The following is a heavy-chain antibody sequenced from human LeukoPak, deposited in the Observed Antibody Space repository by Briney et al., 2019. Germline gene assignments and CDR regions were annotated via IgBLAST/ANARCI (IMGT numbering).Heavy chain of an antibody. D-gene: IGHD3-3*01. J-gene: IGHJ3*01. Sequence: PSQTLSLTCTVSGGSISSGSYYWTWLRQPPGTGLEWLGYIYYSGSTNYNPSLKSRVTMSVDTAKNQVSLNLNSVTAADTAVYYCATGSQSATSDAFDVWGQGTMVTVSS. V-gene: IGHV4-61*01. CDR2: IYYSGST. CDR3: ATGSQSATSDAFDV. CDR1: GGSISSGSYY.